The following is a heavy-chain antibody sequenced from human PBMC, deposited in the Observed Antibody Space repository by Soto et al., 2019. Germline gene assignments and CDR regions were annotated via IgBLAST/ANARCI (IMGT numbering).Heavy chain of an antibody. Sequence: QVQLVESGGGEVQPGGSLRLSCAASGFTFSRHAIHWVRLTPGRGLEWVLAISRDGSYIYYTDSVKGRFTVSRDNSKNTVFVQMNRLIPHDTALYFCARTRNGGVADSFDSWGQGTRVTVSS. CDR1: GFTFSRHA. CDR2: ISRDGSYI. J-gene: IGHJ5*01. D-gene: IGHD3-3*01. V-gene: IGHV3-30*04. CDR3: ARTRNGGVADSFDS.